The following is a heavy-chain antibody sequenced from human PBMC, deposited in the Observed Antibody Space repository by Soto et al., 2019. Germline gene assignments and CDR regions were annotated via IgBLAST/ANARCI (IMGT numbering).Heavy chain of an antibody. Sequence: GGSLRLSCAASEFTFSSYAMSWVRQAPGKGLEWVSAISGSGGSTYYADSVKGRFTISRDNSKNTLYLQMNSLRAEDTAVYYCAKDLGKYSSGWPIDYXGQGTLVTVYS. CDR1: EFTFSSYA. CDR3: AKDLGKYSSGWPIDY. V-gene: IGHV3-23*01. D-gene: IGHD6-19*01. CDR2: ISGSGGST. J-gene: IGHJ4*02.